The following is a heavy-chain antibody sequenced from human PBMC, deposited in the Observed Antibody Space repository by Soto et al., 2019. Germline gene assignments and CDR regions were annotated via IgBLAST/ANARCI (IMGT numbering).Heavy chain of an antibody. J-gene: IGHJ5*02. V-gene: IGHV3-7*01. CDR3: GRVSCYGDVVEP. Sequence: EVSLVESGGGLVQPGGSLRLSCEAAGFMFRNYWMNWVRQAPGKGLQWVANIKEDGSDKSYVDSVNGRITISRDNAKNSPYLQMNSLRVKAPAVYYCGRVSCYGDVVEPRGQGTLVIVSA. CDR1: GFMFRNYW. D-gene: IGHD4-17*01. CDR2: IKEDGSDK.